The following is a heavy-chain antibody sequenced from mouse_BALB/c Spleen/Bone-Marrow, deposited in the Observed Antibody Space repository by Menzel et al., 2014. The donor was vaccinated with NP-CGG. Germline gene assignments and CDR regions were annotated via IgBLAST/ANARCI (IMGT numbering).Heavy chain of an antibody. J-gene: IGHJ4*01. V-gene: IGHV5-4*02. CDR3: AGTWEAMDY. D-gene: IGHD3-3*01. Sequence: EVKLVESGGGLVKPGGSLKLSCAASGFTFSDYYMYWVRQTPEKRLEGVATISDGGNYTYYPDSVKGRFTISRDNAKNNLYLQMSSLKSEDTAMYYCAGTWEAMDYWGQGTSVTVSS. CDR2: ISDGGNYT. CDR1: GFTFSDYY.